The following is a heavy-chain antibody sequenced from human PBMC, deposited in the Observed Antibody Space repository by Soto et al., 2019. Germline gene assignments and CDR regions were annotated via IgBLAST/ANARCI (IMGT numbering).Heavy chain of an antibody. CDR3: VRGRYGSEIH. CDR1: GFIVSSNY. V-gene: IGHV3-53*04. D-gene: IGHD3-10*01. J-gene: IGHJ4*02. Sequence: EVRLVESGGGLVQPGGSLRLSCAASGFIVSSNYMTWVRQAPGKGLEWVSLLYSGGATHYAASVKGRFTISSHSSQNTLFLLMNSLRTEDTATYYCVRGRYGSEIHWGQGTKVTVSS. CDR2: LYSGGAT.